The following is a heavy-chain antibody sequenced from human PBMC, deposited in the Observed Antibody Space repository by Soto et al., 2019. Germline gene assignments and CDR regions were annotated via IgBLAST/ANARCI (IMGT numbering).Heavy chain of an antibody. CDR3: ARPFQSWPGGWYFDL. D-gene: IGHD3-16*01. CDR2: IIPIFGTA. V-gene: IGHV1-69*01. CDR1: GGTFSSYS. J-gene: IGHJ2*01. Sequence: QVQLVQSGAEVKKPGSSVKVSCKASGGTFSSYSINWVRQAPGQGLEWMGGIIPIFGTANYAQKFQGRVTRPADESTSTAHMELSSLRNEDTAVYYCARPFQSWPGGWYFDLWGRGTLVTVSS.